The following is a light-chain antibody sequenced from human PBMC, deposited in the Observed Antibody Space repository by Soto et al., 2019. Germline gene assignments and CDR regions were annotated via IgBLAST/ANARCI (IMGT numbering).Light chain of an antibody. CDR2: EVT. Sequence: QSALTQPASVSGSPGQSITISCTGTSSDVATYNYVSWYQQHPGKGPKLLIYEVTNRPSGVSNRVSGSKSGNTASLTISGLQAEDEAEYYCLSYTGGSTDVVCGGGTKLNVL. CDR3: LSYTGGSTDVV. V-gene: IGLV2-14*01. J-gene: IGLJ2*01. CDR1: SSDVATYNY.